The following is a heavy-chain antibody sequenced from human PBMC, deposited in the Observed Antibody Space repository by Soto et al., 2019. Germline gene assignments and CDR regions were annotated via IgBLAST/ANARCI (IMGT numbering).Heavy chain of an antibody. Sequence: GWSLRLSCAASVFTFSSYWMHWVRQAPGKGLVWVSRINIDGSSTNYADFVKGRFTISRDNAKNTLYLQMNSLRVEDTAVYYCTRVGGSTWHWGQGTLVTVSS. CDR3: TRVGGSTWH. CDR1: VFTFSSYW. V-gene: IGHV3-74*01. CDR2: INIDGSST. D-gene: IGHD1-26*01. J-gene: IGHJ4*01.